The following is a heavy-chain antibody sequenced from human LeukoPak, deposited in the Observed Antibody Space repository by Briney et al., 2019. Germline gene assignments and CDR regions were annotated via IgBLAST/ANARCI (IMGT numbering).Heavy chain of an antibody. Sequence: PGGSLRLSCAASGFTFSSYSMNWVRQAPGKGLEWVSYITSSSSTIYYADSVKGRFTISRDNAKDSLYLQMNSLRDEDTAVYYCARSMVRGGYAFDIWGQGTMVTVSS. V-gene: IGHV3-48*02. CDR1: GFTFSSYS. CDR2: ITSSSSTI. CDR3: ARSMVRGGYAFDI. J-gene: IGHJ3*02. D-gene: IGHD3-10*01.